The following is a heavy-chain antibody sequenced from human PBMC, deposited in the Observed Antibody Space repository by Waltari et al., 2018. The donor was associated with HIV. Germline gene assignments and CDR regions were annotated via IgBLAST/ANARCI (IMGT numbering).Heavy chain of an antibody. CDR3: ATGFVPGY. D-gene: IGHD3-10*01. J-gene: IGHJ4*02. Sequence: EVQLVESGGGLGQPGESLRLTCTAYGFRFSTSWLSWVRQSPGKGLEGVANMKEDGSEKRYADSVKGRFIISRDNAMNSLYLQMNNLRAEDTAVYYCATGFVPGYWGQGTLVTVSS. CDR1: GFRFSTSW. V-gene: IGHV3-7*01. CDR2: MKEDGSEK.